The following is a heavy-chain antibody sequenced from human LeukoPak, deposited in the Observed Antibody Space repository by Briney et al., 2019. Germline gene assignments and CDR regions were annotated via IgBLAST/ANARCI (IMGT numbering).Heavy chain of an antibody. D-gene: IGHD3-9*01. CDR1: GFPFSSYW. V-gene: IGHV3-7*01. J-gene: IGHJ4*02. CDR3: ARPLNYDILTGYGY. CDR2: IKQDGSEK. Sequence: PGGSLSLSCAASGFPFSSYWMSWVRQAPGKGLEWVADIKQDGSEKYYVDSVKGRFTISRDNAKNSLYLQMNSLRAEDTAVYYCARPLNYDILTGYGYWGQGTLVTVSS.